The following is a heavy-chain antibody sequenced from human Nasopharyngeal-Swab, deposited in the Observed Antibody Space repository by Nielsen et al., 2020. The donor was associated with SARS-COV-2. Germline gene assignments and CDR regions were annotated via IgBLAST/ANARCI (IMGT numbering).Heavy chain of an antibody. CDR3: ARDRRRDGYKSLDY. D-gene: IGHD5-24*01. J-gene: IGHJ4*02. CDR1: GASIISVDHY. Sequence: SETLSLTFSVSGASIISVDHYWGWIRQSPGKGLEWLGSIYFSGSIYHNPSLRSRVTMSVDTSRNEFSLKLTSVTAADTAVYYCARDRRRDGYKSLDYWGQGTLVTVSS. CDR2: IYFSGSI. V-gene: IGHV4-39*07.